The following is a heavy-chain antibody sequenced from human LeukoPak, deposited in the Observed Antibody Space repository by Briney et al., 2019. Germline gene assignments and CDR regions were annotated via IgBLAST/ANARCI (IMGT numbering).Heavy chain of an antibody. CDR2: IYTSGST. V-gene: IGHV4-4*07. J-gene: IGHJ3*02. CDR3: ARDRGNYDAFDI. D-gene: IGHD3-10*01. Sequence: SVTLSLTCTVSDGSISSYYWSWIRQPAGKGLEWIGRIYTSGSTNYNPSLKSRVTMSVDTSKNQFSLKLSSVTAADTAVYYCARDRGNYDAFDIWGQGTMVTVSS. CDR1: DGSISSYY.